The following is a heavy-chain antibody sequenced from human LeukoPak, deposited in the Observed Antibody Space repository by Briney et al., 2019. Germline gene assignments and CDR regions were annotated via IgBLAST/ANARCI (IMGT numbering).Heavy chain of an antibody. D-gene: IGHD6-13*01. V-gene: IGHV4-30-4*01. CDR3: ARLIAAAGSFDY. CDR1: GGSISSGDYY. J-gene: IGHJ4*02. CDR2: IYYSGST. Sequence: SQTLSLTCTVSGGSISSGDYYWSWIRQPPGKGLEWIGYIYYSGSTYYNPSLKSRVTISVDTSKNQFSLKLSSVTAADTAVYYCARLIAAAGSFDYRGQGTLVTVSS.